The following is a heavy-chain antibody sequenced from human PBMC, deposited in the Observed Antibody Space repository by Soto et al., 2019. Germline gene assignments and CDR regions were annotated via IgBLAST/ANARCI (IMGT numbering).Heavy chain of an antibody. V-gene: IGHV4-59*08. D-gene: IGHD2-21*02. Sequence: SETLSLTCTVSGGSINNYYWGWIRQPPGEGLEWIAYIYHTGSANYNPSLQSRVTISIDTAKNQFSLKMTSVTAAETAVYYCARRGLVTLPHAFDIWGQGTMVTVSS. J-gene: IGHJ3*02. CDR1: GGSINNYY. CDR2: IYHTGSA. CDR3: ARRGLVTLPHAFDI.